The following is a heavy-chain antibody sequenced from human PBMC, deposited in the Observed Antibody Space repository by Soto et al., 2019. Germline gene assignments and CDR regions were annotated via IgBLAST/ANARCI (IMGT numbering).Heavy chain of an antibody. D-gene: IGHD3-10*01. CDR3: ARSPNYYYYGFDV. CDR2: IYYSGST. CDR1: GGSVSSGDYF. V-gene: IGHV4-61*08. Sequence: LPETLSLTCTVSGGSVSSGDYFWSWLRQSPGKRLEWIAYIYYSGSTNYNPSLKSRATISVDTSKSQVSLTLTSMTAADAALYYCARSPNYYYYGFDVWGQGTAVTVSS. J-gene: IGHJ6*02.